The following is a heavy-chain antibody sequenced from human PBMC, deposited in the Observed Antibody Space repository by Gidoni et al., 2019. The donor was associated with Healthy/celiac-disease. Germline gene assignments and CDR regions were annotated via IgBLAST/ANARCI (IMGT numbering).Heavy chain of an antibody. CDR2: VYYTGNT. J-gene: IGHJ4*02. V-gene: IGHV4-59*11. CDR3: ARAWGTSRGGEFDY. CDR1: GGSISSHS. D-gene: IGHD3-16*01. Sequence: QVQLQESGPGLVKPSETLSLTCTVSGGSISSHSWSWIRQPPGKGLEWVGYVYYTGNTNYNPSLKSRVTISIDTSRIQFSLNLTSVTAADTAVYYCARAWGTSRGGEFDYWGQGTLITVSS.